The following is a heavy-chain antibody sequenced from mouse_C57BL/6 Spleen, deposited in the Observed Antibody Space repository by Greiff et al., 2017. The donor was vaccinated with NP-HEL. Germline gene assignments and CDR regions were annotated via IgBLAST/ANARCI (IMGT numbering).Heavy chain of an antibody. J-gene: IGHJ4*01. D-gene: IGHD3-2*02. CDR1: GYSFTSYY. CDR3: ARPSSGFYAMDY. CDR2: IYPGSGNT. Sequence: VKLMESGPELVKPGASVKISCKASGYSFTSYYIHWVKQRPGQGLEWIGWIYPGSGNTKYNEKFKGKATLTADTSSSTAYMQLSSLTSEDSAVYYCARPSSGFYAMDYWGQGTSVTVSS. V-gene: IGHV1-66*01.